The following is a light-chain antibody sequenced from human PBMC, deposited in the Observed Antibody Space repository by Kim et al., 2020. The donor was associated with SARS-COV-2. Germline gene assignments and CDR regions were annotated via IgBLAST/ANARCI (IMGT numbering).Light chain of an antibody. V-gene: IGLV3-19*01. J-gene: IGLJ2*01. CDR1: SLRSYY. CDR3: NSRDSSGNHLV. Sequence: AVGQKVRITCKGDSLRSYYAIWYQQKPGQAPVLVIYGKNNRPSGIPDRFSGSSSGNTASLTITGAQAEDEADYYCNSRDSSGNHLVFGGGTQLTVL. CDR2: GKN.